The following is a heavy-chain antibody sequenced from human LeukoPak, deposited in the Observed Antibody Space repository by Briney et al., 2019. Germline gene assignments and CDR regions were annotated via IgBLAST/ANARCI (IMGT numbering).Heavy chain of an antibody. V-gene: IGHV4-4*07. Sequence: SETLSLTCTVSGGSISSYYWSWIRQPAGKGLEWIGRIYTSGSTNYNPSLKSRVTMSVDTSKNQFSLKLSSVTAADTAVYYCARLRITMIVVPRMGVDYWGQGTLVTVSS. CDR2: IYTSGST. J-gene: IGHJ4*02. D-gene: IGHD3-22*01. CDR3: ARLRITMIVVPRMGVDY. CDR1: GGSISSYY.